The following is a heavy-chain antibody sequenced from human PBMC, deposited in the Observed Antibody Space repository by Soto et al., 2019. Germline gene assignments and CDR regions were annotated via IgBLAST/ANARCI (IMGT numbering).Heavy chain of an antibody. J-gene: IGHJ6*04. V-gene: IGHV1-69*13. CDR3: ERDNWNRHYEYYGPDV. D-gene: IGHD1-20*01. CDR1: GGTFSSYA. CDR2: IIPIFGTA. Sequence: SSVKVSCKAYGGTFSSYAISWVRQAPGQGLEWMGGIIPIFGTANYAQKFQGRVTITADESTSTAYMELSSLRSEDTAVYYCERDNWNRHYEYYGPDVWGKGTTRNDSS.